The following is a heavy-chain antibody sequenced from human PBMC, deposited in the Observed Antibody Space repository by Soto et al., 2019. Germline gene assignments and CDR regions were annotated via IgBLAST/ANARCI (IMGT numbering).Heavy chain of an antibody. CDR1: GFTFSSYA. V-gene: IGHV3-23*01. Sequence: GGSLRLSCAASGFTFSSYAMSWVRQAPGKGLEWVSAISGSGGSAYYADSVKGRFTISRDNSKNTLYLQMNSLRAEDTAVYYCAKVGGYDSSGYYYVLHYWGQGTLVTVSS. CDR2: ISGSGGSA. D-gene: IGHD3-22*01. CDR3: AKVGGYDSSGYYYVLHY. J-gene: IGHJ4*02.